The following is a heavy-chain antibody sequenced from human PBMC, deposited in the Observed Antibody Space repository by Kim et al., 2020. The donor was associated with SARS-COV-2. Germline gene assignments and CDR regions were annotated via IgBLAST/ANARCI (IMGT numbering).Heavy chain of an antibody. D-gene: IGHD3-10*01. CDR3: ARLPLFWGSGTKEVDY. CDR2: IYYSGST. Sequence: SETLSLTCTVSGGSISSSSYYWGWIRQPPGKGLEWIGSIYYSGSTYYNPSLKSRVTISVDTSKNQFSLKLSSVTAADTAVYYCARLPLFWGSGTKEVDYWGQGTLVTVSS. CDR1: GGSISSSSYY. V-gene: IGHV4-39*01. J-gene: IGHJ4*02.